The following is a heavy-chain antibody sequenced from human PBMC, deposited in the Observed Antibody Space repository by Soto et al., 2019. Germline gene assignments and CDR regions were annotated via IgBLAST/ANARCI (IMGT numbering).Heavy chain of an antibody. CDR3: ARDRSPGSSSWYDY. Sequence: PSQTLSLTCAISGDSVSSNSAAWNWIRQSPSRGLEWLGRTYYGSKWYNDYAVSVRSLITINPDTSKSQFSLQLNSVTPEDTAVYFCARDRSPGSSSWYDYWGQGTLVTVSS. CDR1: GDSVSSNSAA. J-gene: IGHJ4*02. CDR2: TYYGSKWYN. V-gene: IGHV6-1*01. D-gene: IGHD6-13*01.